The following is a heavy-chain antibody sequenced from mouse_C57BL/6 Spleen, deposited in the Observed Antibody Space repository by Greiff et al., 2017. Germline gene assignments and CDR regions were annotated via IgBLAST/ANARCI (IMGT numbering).Heavy chain of an antibody. CDR3: TKGRSGWYFDV. J-gene: IGHJ1*03. CDR2: IDPENGDT. V-gene: IGHV14-4*01. Sequence: VQLQQSGAELVRPGASVKLSCTASGFNIKDDYMHWVKQRPEQGLEWIGWIDPENGDTEYASKFQGKATITADTSSNTAYLQLSSLTSEDTAVYYCTKGRSGWYFDVWGTGTTGTVAS. CDR1: GFNIKDDY.